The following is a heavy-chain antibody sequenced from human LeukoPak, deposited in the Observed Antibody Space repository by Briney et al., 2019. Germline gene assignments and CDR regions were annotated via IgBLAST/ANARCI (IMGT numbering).Heavy chain of an antibody. D-gene: IGHD2-2*01. V-gene: IGHV5-51*01. CDR3: ARVKPSADCSSTSCCASWAFDF. CDR1: GYSFTSYW. CDR2: IYPGDSDT. J-gene: IGHJ3*01. Sequence: GESLKISCKGSGYSFTSYWIGWVRQMPRKGLEWMGIIYPGDSDTRYSPSFQGQVTVSADKSIRPAYLQWSSLKASDTAMYYCARVKPSADCSSTSCCASWAFDFWGQGTMVIVSS.